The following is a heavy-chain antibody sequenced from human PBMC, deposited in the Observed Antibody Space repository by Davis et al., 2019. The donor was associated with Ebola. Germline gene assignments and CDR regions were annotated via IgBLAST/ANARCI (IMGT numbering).Heavy chain of an antibody. CDR2: INPNSGGT. CDR1: GYTFTGYY. J-gene: IGHJ6*02. V-gene: IGHV1-2*04. Sequence: AASVKVSCKASGYTFTGYYMHWVRQAPGQGLEWMGWINPNSGGTNYAQKFQGWVTMTRDTSISTAYMELSRLRSDDTAVYYCARGGYCSGGSCYSMYYYYYYGMDVWGQGTTVTVSS. D-gene: IGHD2-15*01. CDR3: ARGGYCSGGSCYSMYYYYYYGMDV.